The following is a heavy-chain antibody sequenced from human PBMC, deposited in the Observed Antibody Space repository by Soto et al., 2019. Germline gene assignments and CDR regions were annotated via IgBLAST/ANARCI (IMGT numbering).Heavy chain of an antibody. CDR3: AKAPHYYDSSGYYYYFDY. Sequence: GGSLRLSWAASGFTFSSYGMHWVRQAPGKGLEWVAVISYDGSNKYYADSVKGRFTISRDNSKNTLYLQMNSLRAEDTAVYYCAKAPHYYDSSGYYYYFDYRGQGTLVTVSS. J-gene: IGHJ4*02. CDR1: GFTFSSYG. CDR2: ISYDGSNK. V-gene: IGHV3-30*18. D-gene: IGHD3-22*01.